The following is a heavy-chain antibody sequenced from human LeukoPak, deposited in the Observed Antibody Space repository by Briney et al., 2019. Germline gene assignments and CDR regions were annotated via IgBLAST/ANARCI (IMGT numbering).Heavy chain of an antibody. V-gene: IGHV3-23*01. D-gene: IGHD3-10*01. Sequence: GGTLRLPCAASGFTFSSYGMSWVRQAPGKGLEWVSAISGSGGSTYYADSVKGRFTISRDNSKNTLYLQMNSLRAEDTAVYYCAKDHGRDYYGSGRYDYWGQGTLVTVSS. J-gene: IGHJ4*02. CDR2: ISGSGGST. CDR3: AKDHGRDYYGSGRYDY. CDR1: GFTFSSYG.